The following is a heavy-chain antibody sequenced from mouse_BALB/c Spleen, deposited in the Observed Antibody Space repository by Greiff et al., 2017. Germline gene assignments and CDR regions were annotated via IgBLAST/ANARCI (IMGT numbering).Heavy chain of an antibody. CDR2: IDPANGNT. J-gene: IGHJ4*01. D-gene: IGHD1-1*01. CDR3: AIPLLLRDYYAMDY. Sequence: EVKLQESGAELVKPGASVKLSCTASGFNIKDTYMHWVKQRPEQGLEWIGRIDPANGNTKYDPKFQGKATITADTSSNTAYLQLSSLTSEDTAVYYCAIPLLLRDYYAMDYWGQGTSVTVSS. V-gene: IGHV14-3*02. CDR1: GFNIKDTY.